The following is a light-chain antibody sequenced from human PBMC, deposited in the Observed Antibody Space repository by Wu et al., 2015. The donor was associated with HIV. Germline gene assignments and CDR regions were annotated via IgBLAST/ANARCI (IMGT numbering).Light chain of an antibody. CDR3: HQRTTWPRT. CDR1: QSVSRF. CDR2: DTS. V-gene: IGKV3-11*01. J-gene: IGKJ1*01. Sequence: EIVLTQSPATLSLSPGERATPSCRASQSVSRFLAWYQHKPGQAPRVVIYDTSNRAAGIPARFSGSGSGTDFTLTISSLEPEDFAVYYCHQRTTWPRTFGQGTKVEVK.